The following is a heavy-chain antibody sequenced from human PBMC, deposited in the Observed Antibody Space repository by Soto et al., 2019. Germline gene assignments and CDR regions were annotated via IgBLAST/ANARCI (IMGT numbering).Heavy chain of an antibody. J-gene: IGHJ4*02. V-gene: IGHV1-24*01. Sequence: SVKVSCKVSGYTLTELSMHWVRQAPGKGLEWMGGFDPGDGETIYAQKFQGRVTMTEDTSTDTAYMELSSLRSEDTAVYYCATSGGDDAYYYFDYWGQGTLVTVSS. CDR1: GYTLTELS. CDR3: ATSGGDDAYYYFDY. D-gene: IGHD2-21*02. CDR2: FDPGDGET.